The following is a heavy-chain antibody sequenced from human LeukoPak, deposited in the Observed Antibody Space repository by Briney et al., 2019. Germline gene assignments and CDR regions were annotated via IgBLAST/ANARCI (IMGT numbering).Heavy chain of an antibody. V-gene: IGHV4-59*08. CDR1: GDSISSYY. Sequence: PSETLSLTCTVSGDSISSYYWTWIRQPPGKGLEWIGYMSYSGSTDYNPSLKSRVTISVDTSKNQFSLKLNSVTAADTAVYYCARPGIPYSSAWYNAFDIWGQGTMVSVSS. CDR3: ARPGIPYSSAWYNAFDI. J-gene: IGHJ3*02. D-gene: IGHD6-19*01. CDR2: MSYSGST.